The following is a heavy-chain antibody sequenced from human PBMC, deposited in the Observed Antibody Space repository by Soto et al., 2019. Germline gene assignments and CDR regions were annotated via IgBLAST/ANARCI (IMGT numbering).Heavy chain of an antibody. J-gene: IGHJ4*02. Sequence: KPSETLSLTCTVSGGSVSGGSYYWSWIRQTPTKGLEFIGYLYFTGSTNYNPSLKSRVSISRDTSKNQVSLNLRSVTAADTAVYYCARMSMMTQLDYWGQGTLVTVSS. V-gene: IGHV4-61*01. D-gene: IGHD3-16*01. CDR3: ARMSMMTQLDY. CDR2: LYFTGST. CDR1: GGSVSGGSYY.